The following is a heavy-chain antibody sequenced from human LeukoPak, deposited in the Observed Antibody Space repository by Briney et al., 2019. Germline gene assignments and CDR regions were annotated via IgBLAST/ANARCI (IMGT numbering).Heavy chain of an antibody. V-gene: IGHV5-51*01. Sequence: GESLKISCKGSGYSFTTYWIGWVRQIPGKGLEWMGIIYPDDSDTRYSPSFQGQVTTSVDKSISTAYLHWSSLKASDTAMYYCARHNIMGDTSSWFDPWGQGTLVTVSS. D-gene: IGHD1-26*01. CDR1: GYSFTTYW. CDR2: IYPDDSDT. J-gene: IGHJ5*02. CDR3: ARHNIMGDTSSWFDP.